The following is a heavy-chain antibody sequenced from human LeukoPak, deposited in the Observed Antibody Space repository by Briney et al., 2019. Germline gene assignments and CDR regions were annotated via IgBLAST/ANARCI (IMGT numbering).Heavy chain of an antibody. D-gene: IGHD5-12*01. CDR1: GFTFSSYG. V-gene: IGHV3-30*02. CDR2: IRYDGSNK. CDR3: AKEDIVATMTLFDY. Sequence: GGSLRLSCAASGFTFSSYGMHWVRQAPGKGLEWVAFIRYDGSNKYYADSVKGRFTISRDNSKNTLYLQMNSLRAEDTAVYYCAKEDIVATMTLFDYWGQGTLVTVSS. J-gene: IGHJ4*02.